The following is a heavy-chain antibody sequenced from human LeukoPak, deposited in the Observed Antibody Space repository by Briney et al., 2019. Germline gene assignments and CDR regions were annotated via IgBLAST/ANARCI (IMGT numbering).Heavy chain of an antibody. J-gene: IGHJ4*02. CDR2: INHSGST. D-gene: IGHD2-15*01. Sequence: PSEALSLTCAVYGGSFSGYYWSWIRQPPGKGLEWIGEINHSGSTNYNPSLKSRVTISVDTSKNQFSLKLSSVTAADTAVYYCARSSLVVVVAATPRFDYWGQGTLVTVPS. CDR1: GGSFSGYY. CDR3: ARSSLVVVVAATPRFDY. V-gene: IGHV4-34*01.